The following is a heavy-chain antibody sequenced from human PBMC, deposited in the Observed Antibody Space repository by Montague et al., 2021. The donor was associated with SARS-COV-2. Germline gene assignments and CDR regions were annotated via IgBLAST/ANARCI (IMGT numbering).Heavy chain of an antibody. V-gene: IGHV5-51*01. CDR3: ARHPRYCSGGSCYSGGEFDY. Sequence: QSGAEVKKPGESLKISCKGSGYSFTSYWIDWVRQMPGKGLEWMGIIYPGDSDTRYSPSLHGQVTISADKSISTAYLQWGSLKASDTAMYYCARHPRYCSGGSCYSGGEFDYWGQGTLVTVSS. D-gene: IGHD2-15*01. J-gene: IGHJ4*02. CDR1: GYSFTSYW. CDR2: IYPGDSDT.